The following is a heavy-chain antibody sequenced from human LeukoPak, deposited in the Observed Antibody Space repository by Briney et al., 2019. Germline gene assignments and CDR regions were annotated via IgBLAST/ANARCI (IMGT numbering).Heavy chain of an antibody. CDR3: AKDLVVGALDY. D-gene: IGHD1-26*01. CDR1: GFTFSSYA. Sequence: QSGGTLRLSCAASGFTFSSYAMTWIRQAPGKGLEWVSSISGSGGSTDYADSVKGRFTISRDNSRNMVFLQMNSLRADDTAAYYCAKDLVVGALDYWGQGTLVTVSS. J-gene: IGHJ4*02. CDR2: ISGSGGST. V-gene: IGHV3-23*01.